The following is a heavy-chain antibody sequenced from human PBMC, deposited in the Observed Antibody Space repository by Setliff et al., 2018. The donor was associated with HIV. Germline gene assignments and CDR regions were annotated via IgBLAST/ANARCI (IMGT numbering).Heavy chain of an antibody. CDR1: DGSMSSYF. CDR2: IYTSGIT. CDR3: AIGSTGSFRGLDF. D-gene: IGHD1-26*01. J-gene: IGHJ4*02. V-gene: IGHV4-4*07. Sequence: ASETLSLTCTVSDGSMSSYFWSWIRQPAGKGLEWIGRIYTSGITNYNPSLKSRVTLSVNTSKSQFSLSLSSVTAADTAVYYCAIGSTGSFRGLDFWGQGTLVTVSS.